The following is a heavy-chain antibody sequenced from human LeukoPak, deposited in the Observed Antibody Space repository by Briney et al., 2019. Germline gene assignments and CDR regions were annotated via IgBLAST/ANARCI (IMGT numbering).Heavy chain of an antibody. CDR3: ARDSAIGRLAF. CDR2: ISYDVSIT. Sequence: GGSLRLSCAASGFTFSTYAMHWVRQAPGKGLEWVAIISYDVSITYYADSVKGRFTISRDNSKNTLYLQMNSRRAEDTAVYYCARDSAIGRLAFWGQGTLVTVPS. V-gene: IGHV3-30*04. D-gene: IGHD1-1*01. J-gene: IGHJ4*02. CDR1: GFTFSTYA.